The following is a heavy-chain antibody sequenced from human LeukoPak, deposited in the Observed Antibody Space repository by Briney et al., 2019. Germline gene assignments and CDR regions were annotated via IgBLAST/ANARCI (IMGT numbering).Heavy chain of an antibody. J-gene: IGHJ4*02. Sequence: SVKVSCKASGGTFSSYTISWVRQAPGQGLEWMGRIIPILGIANYAQKFQGRVTITADKSTSTAYMELSSLRSEDTAMYYCASYQSSTNFDYWGQGTLVTVSS. CDR3: ASYQSSTNFDY. CDR2: IIPILGIA. CDR1: GGTFSSYT. D-gene: IGHD2-2*01. V-gene: IGHV1-69*02.